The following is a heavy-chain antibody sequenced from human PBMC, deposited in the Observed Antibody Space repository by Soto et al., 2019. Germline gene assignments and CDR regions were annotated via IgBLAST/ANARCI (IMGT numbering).Heavy chain of an antibody. J-gene: IGHJ4*02. D-gene: IGHD6-13*01. CDR2: IYHSGST. Sequence: SETLSLTCTVSGGSISSGNYYWSWIRQPPGTGLEWIGEIYHSGSTNYNPSLKSRVTISVDKSKNQFSLKLSSVTAADTAVYYCARCIAAAGPIDYWGQGTLVTVSS. V-gene: IGHV4-39*07. CDR3: ARCIAAAGPIDY. CDR1: GGSISSGNYY.